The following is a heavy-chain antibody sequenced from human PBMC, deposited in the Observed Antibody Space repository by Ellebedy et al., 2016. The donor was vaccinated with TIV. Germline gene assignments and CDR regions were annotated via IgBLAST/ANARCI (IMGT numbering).Heavy chain of an antibody. V-gene: IGHV4-4*07. Sequence: GSLRLSXTVSGGSISSYYWSWIRQPAGKGLEWIGRIYTSGSTNYNPSLKSRVTMSVDTSKNQFSLKLSSVTAADTAVYYCARLSLSSGYAFDIWGQGTMVTVSS. D-gene: IGHD3-22*01. CDR2: IYTSGST. CDR3: ARLSLSSGYAFDI. J-gene: IGHJ3*02. CDR1: GGSISSYY.